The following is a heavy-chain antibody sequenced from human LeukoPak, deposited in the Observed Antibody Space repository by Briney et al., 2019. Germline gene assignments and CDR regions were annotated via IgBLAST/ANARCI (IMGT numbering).Heavy chain of an antibody. J-gene: IGHJ4*02. CDR2: IQYDGSNK. CDR1: GFTFSSNG. CDR3: AKDFTTWPRTPRYFDY. D-gene: IGHD2-2*01. Sequence: GGSLRLSCAASGFTFSSNGMHWVRQAPGKGLEWVAFIQYDGSNKYYADSVKGRFTISRDNSKNTLSLQMNSLRREDTAVYYCAKDFTTWPRTPRYFDYWGQGNLVTVSS. V-gene: IGHV3-30*02.